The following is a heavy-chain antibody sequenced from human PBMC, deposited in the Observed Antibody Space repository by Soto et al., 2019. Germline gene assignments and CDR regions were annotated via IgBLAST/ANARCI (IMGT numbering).Heavy chain of an antibody. CDR2: FDPEDGET. J-gene: IGHJ4*02. CDR1: GYTLTELS. D-gene: IGHD5-12*01. Sequence: GASVKVSCKVSGYTLTELSMHWVRQAPGKGLEWMGGFDPEDGETIYAQKFQGRVTMTEDTSTDTAYMELSSLRSEDTAVYYCAKGIAWGYSQTYWGQGTLVTVSS. V-gene: IGHV1-24*01. CDR3: AKGIAWGYSQTY.